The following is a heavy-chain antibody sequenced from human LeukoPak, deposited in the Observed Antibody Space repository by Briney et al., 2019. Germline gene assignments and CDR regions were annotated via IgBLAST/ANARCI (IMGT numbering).Heavy chain of an antibody. CDR1: GYTFTSYD. D-gene: IGHD6-19*01. Sequence: ASVKVSCKASGYTFTSYDINWVRQAPGQGLGWMGWMNPNSGNTGYAQKFQGRVTITGHTSISTAYMELSSLRSEDTAVYYCAKGGVWAGTRYYYYMDVWGKGTTVTVSS. CDR2: MNPNSGNT. V-gene: IGHV1-8*01. CDR3: AKGGVWAGTRYYYYMDV. J-gene: IGHJ6*03.